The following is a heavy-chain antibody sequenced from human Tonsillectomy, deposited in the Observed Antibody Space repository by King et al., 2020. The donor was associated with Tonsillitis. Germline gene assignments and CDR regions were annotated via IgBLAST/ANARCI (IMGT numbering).Heavy chain of an antibody. CDR1: GFTFDDYS. Sequence: VQLVESGGIMVQPGGSLRLSCAASGFTFDDYSMHWVRQAPGKRLEWVSLISWDGASTYYADSVKGRFTISRDNRKNSVYLQMNGLRTEDAALYYCAKVGRRKYNSPWFLTNWGQGTLVIVPS. J-gene: IGHJ4*02. D-gene: IGHD6-19*01. V-gene: IGHV3-43*01. CDR3: AKVGRRKYNSPWFLTN. CDR2: ISWDGAST.